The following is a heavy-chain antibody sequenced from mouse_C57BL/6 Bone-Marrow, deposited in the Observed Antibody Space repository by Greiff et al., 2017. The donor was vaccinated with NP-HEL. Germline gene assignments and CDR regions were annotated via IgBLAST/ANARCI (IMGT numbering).Heavy chain of an antibody. D-gene: IGHD1-1*01. V-gene: IGHV3-6*01. CDR2: ISYDGSN. CDR1: GYSITSGYY. CDR3: ARGGDYYGRRFAY. J-gene: IGHJ3*01. Sequence: EVKLQESGPGLVKPSQSLSLTCSVTGYSITSGYYWNWIRQFPGNKLEWMGYISYDGSNNYNPSLKNRISITRDTSKNQFFLKLNSVTTEDTATYYCARGGDYYGRRFAYWGQGTLVTVSA.